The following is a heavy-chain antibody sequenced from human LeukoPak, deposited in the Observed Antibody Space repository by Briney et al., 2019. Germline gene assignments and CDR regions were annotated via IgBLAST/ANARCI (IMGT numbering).Heavy chain of an antibody. V-gene: IGHV4-59*08. CDR1: GGSISSYW. Sequence: SETLSLTCTVSGGSISSYWWSWIRQPPGKGLEWIGYIYYGGSTNYNPSLKSRVTISIDTSKNQFSLKLSSVTVADTAVYYCARGAVTTYSYGMDVWGQGTTVTVSS. CDR2: IYYGGST. CDR3: ARGAVTTYSYGMDV. D-gene: IGHD4-17*01. J-gene: IGHJ6*02.